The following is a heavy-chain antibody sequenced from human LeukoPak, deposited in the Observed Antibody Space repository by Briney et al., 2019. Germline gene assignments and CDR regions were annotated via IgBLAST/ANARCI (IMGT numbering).Heavy chain of an antibody. D-gene: IGHD1-26*01. V-gene: IGHV4-38-2*02. J-gene: IGHJ6*03. CDR2: IYHSGRM. Sequence: PSETLSLTCTVSGYSISSGYYWGWIRQSPGKGLEWIGSIYHSGRMYYNPSLKSRVTISVDTSKNQFSLKLRSVTAADTAVYYCAFSSYYLQGNYYYMDVWGKGTTVTVSS. CDR3: AFSSYYLQGNYYYMDV. CDR1: GYSISSGYY.